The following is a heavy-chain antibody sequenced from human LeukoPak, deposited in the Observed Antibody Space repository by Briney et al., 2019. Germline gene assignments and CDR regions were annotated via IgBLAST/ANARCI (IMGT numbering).Heavy chain of an antibody. D-gene: IGHD3-10*01. CDR3: ARDRVAEGFYSFDY. Sequence: GGSLRLSCAASGFTFSSYGMHWVRQASGKGLEWVALIWYDGSSEYYADSVKGRFTISRDNSKNTLYLLMNSLRAEDTAVYYCARDRVAEGFYSFDYWGQGTLVTVSS. J-gene: IGHJ4*02. V-gene: IGHV3-33*01. CDR1: GFTFSSYG. CDR2: IWYDGSSE.